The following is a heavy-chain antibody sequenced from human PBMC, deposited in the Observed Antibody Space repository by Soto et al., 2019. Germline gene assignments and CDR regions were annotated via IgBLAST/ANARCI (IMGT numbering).Heavy chain of an antibody. J-gene: IGHJ5*02. Sequence: GGSLRLSXAGSGFAFSTFDIHWVRQAPGKGLEWVSGICTLSDTFYASSVQGRFTISRQNAKNSVYLQMNCLRAGDTAFYYCARGRAFSYDSTPPPMFDPWGQGTLVTVSS. CDR2: ICTLSDT. V-gene: IGHV3-13*01. CDR1: GFAFSTFD. D-gene: IGHD3-3*02. CDR3: ARGRAFSYDSTPPPMFDP.